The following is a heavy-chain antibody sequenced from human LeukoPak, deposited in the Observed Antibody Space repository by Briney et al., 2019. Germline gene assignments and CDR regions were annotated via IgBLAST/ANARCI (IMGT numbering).Heavy chain of an antibody. CDR3: AREAYSGSYDY. CDR2: IYYSGST. J-gene: IGHJ4*02. D-gene: IGHD1-26*01. V-gene: IGHV4-59*01. CDR1: GFTFSSNW. Sequence: GSLRLSCAASGFTFSSNWMSWVRQAPGKGLEWIGYIYYSGSTNYNPSLKSRVTISVDTSKNQFSLKLSSVTAADTAVYYCAREAYSGSYDYWGQGTLVTVSS.